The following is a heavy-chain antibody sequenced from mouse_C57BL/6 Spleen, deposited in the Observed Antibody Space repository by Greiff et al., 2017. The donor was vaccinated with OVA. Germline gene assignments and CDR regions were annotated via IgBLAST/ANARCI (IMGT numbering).Heavy chain of an antibody. CDR1: GFTFSSYG. Sequence: EVKLVESGGDLVKPGGSLKLSCAASGFTFSSYGMSWVRQTPDKRLEWVATISSGGSYTYYPASVKGRFTISRDNAKNTLYLQMSSLKSEDTAMYYCARHEVTTVVDRWYFDVWGTGTTVTVSS. D-gene: IGHD1-1*01. CDR3: ARHEVTTVVDRWYFDV. V-gene: IGHV5-6*02. CDR2: ISSGGSYT. J-gene: IGHJ1*03.